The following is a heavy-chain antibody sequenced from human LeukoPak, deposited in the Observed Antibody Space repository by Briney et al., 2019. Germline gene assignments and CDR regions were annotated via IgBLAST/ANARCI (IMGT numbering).Heavy chain of an antibody. CDR1: GFTFSSYG. CDR2: ISASGGST. CDR3: ARDDNRDNWFDP. V-gene: IGHV3-23*01. Sequence: GGSLRLSCAASGFTFSSYGMSWVRQAPGKGLEWVSVISASGGSTYYADSVKGRFTISRDNSKNTLYLQMNSLRAEDTAVYYCARDDNRDNWFDPWGQGTLVTVSS. D-gene: IGHD3-9*01. J-gene: IGHJ5*02.